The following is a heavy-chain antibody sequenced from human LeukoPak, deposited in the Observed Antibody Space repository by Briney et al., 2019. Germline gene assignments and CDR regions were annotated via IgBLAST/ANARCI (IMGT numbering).Heavy chain of an antibody. CDR3: AREWLSPFYYYYYGMDV. Sequence: PGRSLRLSCVVSGFNSEDHAMHWVRQAPGKGLEWVAVISYDGSNKYYADSVKGRFTISRDNSKNTLYLQMNSLRAEDTVVYYCAREWLSPFYYYYYGMDVWGQGTTVTVSS. CDR1: GFNSEDHA. V-gene: IGHV3-30-3*01. D-gene: IGHD3-22*01. CDR2: ISYDGSNK. J-gene: IGHJ6*02.